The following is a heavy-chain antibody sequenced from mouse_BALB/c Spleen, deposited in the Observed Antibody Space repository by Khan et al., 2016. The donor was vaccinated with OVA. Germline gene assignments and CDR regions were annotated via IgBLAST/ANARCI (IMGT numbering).Heavy chain of an antibody. J-gene: IGHJ2*01. CDR1: GYTFLNYW. Sequence: QIQLVQSGAELAKPGASVKMSCKASGYTFLNYWILWIKQRPGQGLEWIGYINPSTGYTEYNQNFKDKATLTADISSSTAYMQLSSLTSEDSAVYYCARRGLRWDFDYWGQGTTLTVSA. CDR3: ARRGLRWDFDY. D-gene: IGHD1-1*01. CDR2: INPSTGYT. V-gene: IGHV1-7*01.